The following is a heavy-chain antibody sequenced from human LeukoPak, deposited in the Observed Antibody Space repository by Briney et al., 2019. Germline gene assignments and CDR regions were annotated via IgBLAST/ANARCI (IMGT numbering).Heavy chain of an antibody. Sequence: GGSLRLSCAASGFTFSSYGMSWVRQAPGKGLEWVSAISGSGGSTYYADSVKGRFTISRDNSKNTLDLQMNSLRAEDTAVYYCARGSSSSWYGLYYYYMDVWGKGTTVTISS. V-gene: IGHV3-23*01. D-gene: IGHD6-13*01. J-gene: IGHJ6*03. CDR2: ISGSGGST. CDR1: GFTFSSYG. CDR3: ARGSSSSWYGLYYYYMDV.